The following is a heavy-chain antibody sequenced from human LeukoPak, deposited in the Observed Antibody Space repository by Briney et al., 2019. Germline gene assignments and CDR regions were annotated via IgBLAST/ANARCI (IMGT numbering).Heavy chain of an antibody. J-gene: IGHJ4*02. V-gene: IGHV4-39*07. CDR3: ARTDGYNYY. CDR1: GGSISSGSYH. CDR2: IYYSGNT. D-gene: IGHD5-24*01. Sequence: SETLSLTCTVSGGSISSGSYHWGWIRQPPEKGLEWIGSIYYSGNTYYNPSLKSRVTISVDTSKNQFSLKLSSVTAADTAVYYCARTDGYNYYWGQGTLVTVSS.